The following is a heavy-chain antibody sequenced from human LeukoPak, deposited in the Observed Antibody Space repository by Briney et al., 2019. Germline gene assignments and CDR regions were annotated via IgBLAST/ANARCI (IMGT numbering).Heavy chain of an antibody. D-gene: IGHD3-3*01. Sequence: GGTLRLSCAASGFTFSSYGMHWVRQAQATGLERVAVIWYDGSNKYYADSVKGRFTISRDNSKITLYLQMNSLRAEDTAVYYCAREMSAYYYYGMDVWGQGTTVTVSS. V-gene: IGHV3-33*01. CDR2: IWYDGSNK. J-gene: IGHJ6*02. CDR1: GFTFSSYG. CDR3: AREMSAYYYYGMDV.